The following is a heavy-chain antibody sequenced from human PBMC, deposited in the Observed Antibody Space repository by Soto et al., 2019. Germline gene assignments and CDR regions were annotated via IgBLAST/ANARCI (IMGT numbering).Heavy chain of an antibody. J-gene: IGHJ4*02. CDR1: GYKFTGYG. CDR2: ISAYNGNP. V-gene: IGHV1-18*01. CDR3: ARVFRLAVESSCFDY. Sequence: ASVKVSCKASGYKFTGYGIGWVRQAPGQGLEWMGWISAYNGNPSYAQKFQGRVTMTTDTSTSTAYTELRRLRADDTAVYFCARVFRLAVESSCFDYWGQGTLVTVSS. D-gene: IGHD6-19*01.